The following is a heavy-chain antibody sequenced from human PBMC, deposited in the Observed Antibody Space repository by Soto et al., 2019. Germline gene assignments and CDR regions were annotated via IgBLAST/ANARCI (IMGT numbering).Heavy chain of an antibody. CDR1: GFSFSSYA. CDR3: AKGPDPGAFDI. V-gene: IGHV3-23*01. Sequence: PGGSLRLSCAASGFSFSSYAISWVRQAPGRGLEWVSTFRDTGDKTCYADSVKGRFTVSRDISQNTLYLQMNGLSPDDTAIYYCAKGPDPGAFDIWGQGTMVTVS. J-gene: IGHJ3*02. CDR2: FRDTGDKT. D-gene: IGHD3-10*01.